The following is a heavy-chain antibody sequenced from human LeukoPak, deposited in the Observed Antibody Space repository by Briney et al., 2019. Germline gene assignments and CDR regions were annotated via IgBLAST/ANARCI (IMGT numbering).Heavy chain of an antibody. CDR3: ARATPGAGYDSGDLYMDV. J-gene: IGHJ6*03. CDR1: GYTFTSYG. Sequence: GASVKVSCKASGYTFTSYGISWVRQAPGQGLEWMGWISAYNGNTNYAQKLQGRVTMTTDTSTSTAYMELRSLRSDDTAVYYCARATPGAGYDSGDLYMDVWGKGTTVTISS. V-gene: IGHV1-18*01. CDR2: ISAYNGNT. D-gene: IGHD5-12*01.